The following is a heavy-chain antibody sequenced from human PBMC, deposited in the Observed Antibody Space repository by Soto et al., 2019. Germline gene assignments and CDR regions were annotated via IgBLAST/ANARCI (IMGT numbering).Heavy chain of an antibody. CDR3: ARDFGGQWLVGNNWFDP. CDR2: ISAYNGNT. D-gene: IGHD6-19*01. CDR1: GYTFTSYG. Sequence: ASVKVSCKASGYTFTSYGISWVRQAPGQGLEWMGWISAYNGNTNYAQKLQGRVTMTTDTSTSTAYMELRSLRSDDTAVYYCARDFGGQWLVGNNWFDPWGQGTLVTVSS. V-gene: IGHV1-18*01. J-gene: IGHJ5*02.